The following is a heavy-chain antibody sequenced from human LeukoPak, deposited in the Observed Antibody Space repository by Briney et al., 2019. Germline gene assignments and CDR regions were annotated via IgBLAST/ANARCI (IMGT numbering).Heavy chain of an antibody. V-gene: IGHV3-74*01. D-gene: IGHD2-2*01. CDR1: GLTFSSYW. Sequence: GGSLRLSCAASGLTFSSYWMHWVRQAPGKGLVWVSRINTDGSSTSYADSVKGRFTISRDNAKNTLYLQMNSLRDEDTDVYYCARYECTSNRCCGYNWFDPWGQGTLVTVSS. J-gene: IGHJ5*02. CDR2: INTDGSST. CDR3: ARYECTSNRCCGYNWFDP.